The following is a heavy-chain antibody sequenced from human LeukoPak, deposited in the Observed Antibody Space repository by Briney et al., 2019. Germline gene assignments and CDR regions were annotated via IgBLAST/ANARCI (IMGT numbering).Heavy chain of an antibody. CDR3: ARGNSRYYYYGMDV. CDR1: GGSISSGGYS. D-gene: IGHD1-7*01. V-gene: IGHV4-30-2*01. J-gene: IGHJ6*04. CDR2: IYHSGST. Sequence: PSETLSLTCAVSGGSISSGGYSWSWIRQPPGKGLEWIGYIYHSGSTYYNPSLKSRVTISVDRSKNQFSLKLGSVTAADTAVYYCARGNSRYYYYGMDVWGKGTTVTVSS.